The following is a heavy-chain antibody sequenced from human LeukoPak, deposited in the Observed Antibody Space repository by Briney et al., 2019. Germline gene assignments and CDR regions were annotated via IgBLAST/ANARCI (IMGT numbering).Heavy chain of an antibody. CDR1: GFTFSSYA. CDR2: IGDSGGGT. D-gene: IGHD2-8*01. V-gene: IGHV3-23*01. CDR3: AKDTSIGRYCTNGVCSPFDY. J-gene: IGHJ4*02. Sequence: PGGSLRLSCAASGFTFSSYAMSWVRQAPGKGLEWVSGIGDSGGGTDYADSVKGRFTISRDNSKNTLYLQMNSLRADDTAVYYCAKDTSIGRYCTNGVCSPFDYWGQGTLVTVSS.